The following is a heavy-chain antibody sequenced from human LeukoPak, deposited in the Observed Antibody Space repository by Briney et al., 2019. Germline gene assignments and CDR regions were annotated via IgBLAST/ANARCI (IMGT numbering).Heavy chain of an antibody. CDR1: GDSIGSGTHY. D-gene: IGHD3-16*01. CDR2: IHNSGST. J-gene: IGHJ4*02. CDR3: ARGLGLWGRYDY. Sequence: SETLSLTCTVSGDSIGSGTHYWGWIRQPPGKGLEWIGYIHNSGSTNYNPSLKSRVTISVDTSKNQFSLKLSSVTAADTAVYYCARGLGLWGRYDYWGQGTLVTVSS. V-gene: IGHV4-61*01.